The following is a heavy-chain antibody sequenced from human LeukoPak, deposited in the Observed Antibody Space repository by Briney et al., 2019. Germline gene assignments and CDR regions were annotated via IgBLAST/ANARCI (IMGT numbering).Heavy chain of an antibody. J-gene: IGHJ6*03. CDR3: ARGYGSGSYYNRPGYYYYYYMDV. CDR1: GGSISSSSYY. D-gene: IGHD3-10*01. CDR2: IDASGST. Sequence: SETLSLTCTVSGGSISSSSYYWGWIRQPPGKGLEWIGRIDASGSTNYNPSLKSRVTISVVTSKNQFSLKLSSVTAADTAVYYCARGYGSGSYYNRPGYYYYYYMDVWGKGTTVTISS. V-gene: IGHV4-39*07.